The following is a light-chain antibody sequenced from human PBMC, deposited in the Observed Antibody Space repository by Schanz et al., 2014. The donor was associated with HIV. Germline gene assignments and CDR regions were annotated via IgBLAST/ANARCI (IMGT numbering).Light chain of an antibody. CDR1: SIDVGGYDY. V-gene: IGLV2-14*03. CDR3: SSYGGGDTLL. CDR2: DVS. J-gene: IGLJ3*02. Sequence: QSALTQPASLSGSPGQSITISCTGTSIDVGGYDYVSWYQKHPDKAPRLIIYDVSNRPSGVSSRFSGSKSGNTASLTVSGLQADDEADYYCSSYGGGDTLLFGGGTKLTVL.